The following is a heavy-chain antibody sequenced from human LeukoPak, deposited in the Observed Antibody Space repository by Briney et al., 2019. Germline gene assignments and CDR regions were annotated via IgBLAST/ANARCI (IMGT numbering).Heavy chain of an antibody. CDR3: ARGLTIYYFDY. CDR2: IYYSGST. Sequence: SDTQSLTCTVSGGSISSSSYYWGWIRQPPGKGLEWIGSIYYSGSTYYNPSLQSQVTISVDTSKNQSSLNLSSGPAAVSAVDCWARGLTIYYFDYWGEGTLVSVCS. D-gene: IGHD3-3*02. CDR1: GGSISSSSYY. V-gene: IGHV4-39*07. J-gene: IGHJ4*02.